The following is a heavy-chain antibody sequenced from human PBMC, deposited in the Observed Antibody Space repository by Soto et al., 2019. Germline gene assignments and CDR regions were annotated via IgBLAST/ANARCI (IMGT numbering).Heavy chain of an antibody. CDR1: GFRFNIYS. Sequence: EVQLVESGGGLVQPGGSLRLSCAASGFRFNIYSMNWIRQAPGKGLEWFAYITSDTNTIKYADSVRGRFTISRDNAKNSVDLQMNSLRDADTAVYYCARSVEGHFDYWGQGPVVTVSS. D-gene: IGHD6-19*01. J-gene: IGHJ4*02. CDR2: ITSDTNTI. V-gene: IGHV3-48*02. CDR3: ARSVEGHFDY.